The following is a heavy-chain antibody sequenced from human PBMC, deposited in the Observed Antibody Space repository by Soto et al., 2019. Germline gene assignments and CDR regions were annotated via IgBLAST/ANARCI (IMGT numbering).Heavy chain of an antibody. D-gene: IGHD6-13*01. CDR3: ARYSSTWSKYLQH. J-gene: IGHJ1*01. CDR2: INHGGSA. Sequence: VQLQQWGAGLLKTSETLSLTCAVYGGSFSGYYWSWIRQTPGKRLEWVGDINHGGSANYNPSLKSRGTFSLDLSKSQFSLKLNSVIAADTAVYYCARYSSTWSKYLQHWGRGSLVIVSS. CDR1: GGSFSGYY. V-gene: IGHV4-34*01.